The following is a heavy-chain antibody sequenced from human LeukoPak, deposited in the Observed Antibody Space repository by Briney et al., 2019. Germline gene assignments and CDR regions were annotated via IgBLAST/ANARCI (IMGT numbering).Heavy chain of an antibody. D-gene: IGHD3-3*01. J-gene: IGHJ4*02. Sequence: GGSLRLSCAASGFTFSSYSINWVRLAPGKGLEWVSYISSTSSTIYYADSVKGRFTISRDNAKNSLYLQMNSLRAEDTAVYYCARDLSRITIFGVVGYWGQGTLVTVSS. CDR2: ISSTSSTI. CDR3: ARDLSRITIFGVVGY. CDR1: GFTFSSYS. V-gene: IGHV3-48*01.